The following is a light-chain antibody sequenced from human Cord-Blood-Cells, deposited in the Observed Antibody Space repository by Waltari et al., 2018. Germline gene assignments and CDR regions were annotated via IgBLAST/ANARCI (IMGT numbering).Light chain of an antibody. CDR1: NIGSKS. V-gene: IGLV3-21*04. CDR3: QVWDSSSDHPV. CDR2: SDS. J-gene: IGLJ3*02. Sequence: SYVLTQPPSVSVAPGKTARITCGGNNIGSKSVHWYQQKPGQVPVLVIYSDSDRPSGIPARFSGSNSGNTATLALSRVAAGDEADYYCQVWDSSSDHPVFGGGTKLTVL.